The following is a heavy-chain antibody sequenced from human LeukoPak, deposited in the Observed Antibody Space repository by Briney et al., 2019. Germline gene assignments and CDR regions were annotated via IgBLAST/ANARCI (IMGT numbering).Heavy chain of an antibody. CDR2: IHHSGST. CDR3: ARAGFGQWPVSKWFDP. Sequence: PSETLSLTCSVSGGSIVSSTFYWGWVRQPPGKGLEWIGIIHHSGSTYYNSSLKSRVTISVDTSKNTLSLKLNSVTAADTAVYYCARAGFGQWPVSKWFDPWGQGTLVTVSS. V-gene: IGHV4-39*07. D-gene: IGHD6-19*01. CDR1: GGSIVSSTFY. J-gene: IGHJ5*02.